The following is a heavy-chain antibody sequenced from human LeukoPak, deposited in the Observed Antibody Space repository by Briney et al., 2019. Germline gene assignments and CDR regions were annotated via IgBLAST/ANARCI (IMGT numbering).Heavy chain of an antibody. Sequence: VASVKVSCKASGYTFTSYGISWVRQAPGQGLEWMGWMNPNSGNTGYAQKFQGRVTMTRNTSISTAYMELSSLRSEDTAVYYCARAKPLYYYGSGSYYYYYYYMDVWGKGTTVTISS. J-gene: IGHJ6*03. CDR3: ARAKPLYYYGSGSYYYYYYYMDV. V-gene: IGHV1-8*02. CDR2: MNPNSGNT. D-gene: IGHD3-10*01. CDR1: GYTFTSYG.